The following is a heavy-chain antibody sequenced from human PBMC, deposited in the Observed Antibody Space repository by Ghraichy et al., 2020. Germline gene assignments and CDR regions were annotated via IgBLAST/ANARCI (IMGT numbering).Heavy chain of an antibody. V-gene: IGHV3-30*03. J-gene: IGHJ6*02. D-gene: IGHD5-12*01. CDR3: ATSGYDRFYYYYGMDV. CDR1: GFTFSSYG. Sequence: LTCAASGFTFSSYGMHWVRQAPGKGLEWVAVISYDGSNKYYADSVKGRFTISRDNSKNTLYLQMNSLRAEDTAVYYCATSGYDRFYYYYGMDVWGQGTTVTVSS. CDR2: ISYDGSNK.